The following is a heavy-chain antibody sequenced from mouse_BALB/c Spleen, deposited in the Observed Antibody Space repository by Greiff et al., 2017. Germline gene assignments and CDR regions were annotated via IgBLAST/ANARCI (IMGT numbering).Heavy chain of an antibody. D-gene: IGHD1-1*01. V-gene: IGHV5-17*02. CDR3: ARSGYYGSSYWFAY. Sequence: EVKLMESGGGLVQPGGSRKLSCAASGFTFSSFGMHWVRQAPEKGLEWVAYISSGSSTIYYADTGKGRFTISSDNPKNTLFLQMTSLRSEDTAMYYCARSGYYGSSYWFAYWGQGTLVTVSA. J-gene: IGHJ3*01. CDR1: GFTFSSFG. CDR2: ISSGSSTI.